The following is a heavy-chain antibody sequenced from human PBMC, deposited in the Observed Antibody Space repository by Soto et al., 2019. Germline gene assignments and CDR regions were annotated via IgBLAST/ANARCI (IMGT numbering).Heavy chain of an antibody. V-gene: IGHV3-53*01. D-gene: IGHD1-1*01. CDR2: VYTSGRT. J-gene: IGHJ4*02. CDR3: ARAGFERLYFDQ. Sequence: EVQLVESGGDLIQPGGSLRLSCAASGFTVTNSYMAWVRQAPGKGLEWVSVVYTSGRTYHADSVKGRFTVSRDISTNMFFLQMNKLSPEDMATYYCARAGFERLYFDQWGRGTLVTVSS. CDR1: GFTVTNSY.